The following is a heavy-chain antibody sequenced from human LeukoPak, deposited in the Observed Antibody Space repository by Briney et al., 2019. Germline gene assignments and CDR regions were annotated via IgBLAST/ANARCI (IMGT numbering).Heavy chain of an antibody. Sequence: SETLSLTCTVSGGSISSSSYYWGWIRQPPGKGLEWIGSIYYSGSTYYNPSLKSRVTISVDTSKNQFSLKLSSVTAADTAVYYCASHPTYVFDYWGQGTLAPSPQ. CDR3: ASHPTYVFDY. D-gene: IGHD3-10*02. CDR2: IYYSGST. CDR1: GGSISSSSYY. V-gene: IGHV4-39*07. J-gene: IGHJ4*02.